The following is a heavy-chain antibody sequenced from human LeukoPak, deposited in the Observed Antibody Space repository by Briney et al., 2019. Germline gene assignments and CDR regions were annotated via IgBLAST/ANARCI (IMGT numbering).Heavy chain of an antibody. CDR1: GFTLSGFG. CDR2: ISSSTTII. J-gene: IGHJ4*02. D-gene: IGHD3-10*01. V-gene: IGHV3-48*01. Sequence: GGSLRLSCAASGFTLSGFGMNWVRQAPGKGLEWVSYISSSTTIIYYADSVKGRFIISRDNAKNSLYLQMNSLRAEDTAVYYCAKDYYGSGSLPDYWGQGTLVTVSS. CDR3: AKDYYGSGSLPDY.